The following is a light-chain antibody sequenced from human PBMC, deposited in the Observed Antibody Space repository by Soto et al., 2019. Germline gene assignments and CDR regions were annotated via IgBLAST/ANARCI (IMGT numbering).Light chain of an antibody. CDR1: QTINTW. Sequence: DIQMTQSPSTLSASVGDRVTITCRASQTINTWLAWYQQKPGKAPKLLIYKASSLESGVPSRFSGSGSGTEFTLTISSLQPDDFATYYCQQYNSLNTFGQGTKLEIK. CDR2: KAS. V-gene: IGKV1-5*03. CDR3: QQYNSLNT. J-gene: IGKJ2*01.